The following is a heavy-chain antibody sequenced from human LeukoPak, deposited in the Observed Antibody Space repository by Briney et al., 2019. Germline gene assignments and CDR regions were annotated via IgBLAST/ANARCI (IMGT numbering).Heavy chain of an antibody. J-gene: IGHJ4*02. D-gene: IGHD2-2*01. Sequence: ASVKVSCKASGYTFTGYYMHWVRQAPGQGLEWMGWINPNSGGTNYAQKFQGRVTMTRDTSISTAYMELSRLRSDDTAAYYCARSGVVPAAIGDYWGQGTLVTVSS. CDR3: ARSGVVPAAIGDY. CDR1: GYTFTGYY. CDR2: INPNSGGT. V-gene: IGHV1-2*02.